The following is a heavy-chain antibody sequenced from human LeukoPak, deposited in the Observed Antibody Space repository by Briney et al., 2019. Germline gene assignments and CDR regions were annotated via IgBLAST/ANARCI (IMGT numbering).Heavy chain of an antibody. V-gene: IGHV3-30*02. CDR2: VRSDGSDK. CDR3: VRDRDWAFDY. Sequence: GGSLRLSCAASGFTSSSYGMHWVRQAPGKGLEWVTFVRSDGSDKYYADSVKGRFTFSRDNSKNTVYLQMNSLRPEDTAVYYCVRDRDWAFDYWGQGSLVTVSS. CDR1: GFTSSSYG. J-gene: IGHJ4*02. D-gene: IGHD2-21*02.